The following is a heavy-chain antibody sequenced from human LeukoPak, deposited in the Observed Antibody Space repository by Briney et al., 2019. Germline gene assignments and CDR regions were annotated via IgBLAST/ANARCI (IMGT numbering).Heavy chain of an antibody. J-gene: IGHJ4*02. D-gene: IGHD2-21*02. Sequence: GRSLRLSCAASGFTFSSYAMSWIRQAPGKGLEWVSAISGSGGIIYYADSVKGRFTISRDNSKNTLYLRMDSLRAEDTAVYYCAKDRMTYTYWGQGALVTVSS. V-gene: IGHV3-23*01. CDR2: ISGSGGII. CDR3: AKDRMTYTY. CDR1: GFTFSSYA.